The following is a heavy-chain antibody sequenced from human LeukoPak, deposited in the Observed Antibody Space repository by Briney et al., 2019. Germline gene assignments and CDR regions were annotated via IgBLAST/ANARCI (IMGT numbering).Heavy chain of an antibody. CDR3: ARTRDYYSPAFDI. CDR2: IYHSGST. Sequence: PGGSLRLSCAASGFTFSSYWMTWVRQPPGKGLEWIGEIYHSGSTNYNPSLKSRVTISVDKSKNQFSLKLSPVTAADTAVYYCARTRDYYSPAFDIWGQGTVVTVSS. V-gene: IGHV4-4*02. J-gene: IGHJ3*02. CDR1: GFTFSSYW. D-gene: IGHD3-3*01.